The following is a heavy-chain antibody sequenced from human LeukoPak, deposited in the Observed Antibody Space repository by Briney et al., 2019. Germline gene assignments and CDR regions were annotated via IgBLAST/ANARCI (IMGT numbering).Heavy chain of an antibody. CDR1: GGSFSGYY. CDR2: INHSGST. D-gene: IGHD3-3*01. CDR3: ARPRSYYDFWSGFGSLEYFQH. Sequence: SETLSLTCAVYGGSFSGYYWSWIRQPPGKGLEWIGEINHSGSTNYNPSLKSRVTISVDTSKNQFSLRLSSVTAADTAVYYCARPRSYYDFWSGFGSLEYFQHWGQGTLVTVSS. V-gene: IGHV4-34*01. J-gene: IGHJ1*01.